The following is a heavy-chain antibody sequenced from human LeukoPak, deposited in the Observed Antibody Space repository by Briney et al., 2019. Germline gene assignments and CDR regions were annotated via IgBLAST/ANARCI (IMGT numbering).Heavy chain of an antibody. Sequence: SETLSLTCAVYGGSFSGYYWSWIRQPPGKGLEWIGEINHSGSTNYNPSLKSRVTISVDTSRNQFSLKVSSVTAADTAMYYCARGTYHHDSSGYLSPKYYFDYWGQGTLVTVSS. J-gene: IGHJ4*02. CDR2: INHSGST. CDR3: ARGTYHHDSSGYLSPKYYFDY. V-gene: IGHV4-34*01. CDR1: GGSFSGYY. D-gene: IGHD3-22*01.